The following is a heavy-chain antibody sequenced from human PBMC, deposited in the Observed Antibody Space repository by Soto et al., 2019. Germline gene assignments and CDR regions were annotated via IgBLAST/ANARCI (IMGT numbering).Heavy chain of an antibody. V-gene: IGHV1-69*13. CDR2: IIPIFGTA. D-gene: IGHD3-9*01. J-gene: IGHJ4*02. CDR3: AREGGYSDILTGSDY. Sequence: GASVKVSCKASGGTFSSYTISWVRQAPGQGLEWMGGIIPIFGTANYAQKFQGRVTITADESTSTAYMELSSLRSEDTAVYYCAREGGYSDILTGSDYWGQGTLVTVSS. CDR1: GGTFSSYT.